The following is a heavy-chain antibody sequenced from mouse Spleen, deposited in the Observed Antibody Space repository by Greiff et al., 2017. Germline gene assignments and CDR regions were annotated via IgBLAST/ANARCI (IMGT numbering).Heavy chain of an antibody. CDR3: TTFTVGDYFDY. CDR1: GFNIKDDY. V-gene: IGHV14-4*01. J-gene: IGHJ2*01. CDR2: IDPENGDT. Sequence: EVQLQQSGAELVRPGASVKLSCTASGFNIKDDYMHWVKQRPEQGLEWIGWIDPENGDTEYASKFQGKATITADTSSNTAYLQLSSLTSEDTAVYYCTTFTVGDYFDYWGQGTTLTVSS. D-gene: IGHD3-1*01.